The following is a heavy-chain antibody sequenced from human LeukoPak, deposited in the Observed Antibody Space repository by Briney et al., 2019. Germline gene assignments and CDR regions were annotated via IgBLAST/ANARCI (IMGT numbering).Heavy chain of an antibody. D-gene: IGHD6-19*01. Sequence: ASVKVSCKASGYTFTSYDINWGRQATGQGLEWMGWMNPNSGNTGYAQKFQGRVTMTRNTSISTAYMELSSLRSEDTAVYYCARGVSGWYGYYYYGMDVWGQGATVTVSS. CDR1: GYTFTSYD. CDR2: MNPNSGNT. CDR3: ARGVSGWYGYYYYGMDV. J-gene: IGHJ6*02. V-gene: IGHV1-8*01.